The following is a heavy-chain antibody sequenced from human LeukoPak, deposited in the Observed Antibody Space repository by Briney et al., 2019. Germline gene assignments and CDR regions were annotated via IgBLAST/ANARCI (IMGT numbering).Heavy chain of an antibody. V-gene: IGHV3-74*01. D-gene: IGHD2/OR15-2a*01. CDR1: GTYW. CDR2: INSDGSWT. J-gene: IGHJ4*02. Sequence: GGSLRLSCAASGTYWMHWVRQAPGKGLVWVSHINSDGSWTGYADSVKGRFTTSKDNAKNTVSLQMNNLRAEDTAVYYCVTFYETYWGRGTLVTVS. CDR3: VTFYETY.